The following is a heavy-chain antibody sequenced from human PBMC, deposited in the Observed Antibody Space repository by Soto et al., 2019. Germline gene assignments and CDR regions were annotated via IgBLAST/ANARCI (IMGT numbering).Heavy chain of an antibody. D-gene: IGHD5-12*01. J-gene: IGHJ4*02. CDR2: ISSSSSYI. Sequence: PGGSLRLSCAASGFTFSSYSMNWVRQAPGKGLEWVSSISSSSSYIYYADSVKGRFTISRDNAKNSLYLQMNSLRAEDTAVYYCARGSSGYDRIIPDFFDYWGQGTLVTVSS. V-gene: IGHV3-21*01. CDR1: GFTFSSYS. CDR3: ARGSSGYDRIIPDFFDY.